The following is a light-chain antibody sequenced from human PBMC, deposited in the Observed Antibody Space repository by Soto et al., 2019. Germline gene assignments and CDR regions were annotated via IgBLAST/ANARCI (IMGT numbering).Light chain of an antibody. CDR1: SSDIGAYNS. CDR2: EVS. V-gene: IGLV2-14*01. J-gene: IGLJ1*01. CDR3: SSRTTSNPDV. Sequence: QSVLTQPASVSGSPGQSSTISCTGTSSDIGAYNSVSWYQQHPGKVPKLMIYEVSNRRSGVSNRFSASKSGNTASLTISGLQAEDEADYSCSSRTTSNPDVFGTGTKLTVL.